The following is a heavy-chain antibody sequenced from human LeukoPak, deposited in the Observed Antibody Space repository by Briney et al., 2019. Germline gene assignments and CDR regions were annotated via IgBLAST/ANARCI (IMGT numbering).Heavy chain of an antibody. CDR2: ISYDGSNK. V-gene: IGHV3-30*04. CDR1: GFTFTSYA. D-gene: IGHD3-22*01. J-gene: IGHJ4*02. CDR3: AKAGGYYYDSSGYFWCDY. Sequence: GGSLRLSCAASGFTFTSYALHWVRQAPGKGLEWVAVISYDGSNKYYADSVKGRFTISRDNSKNTLYLQMNSLRAEDTAVYYCAKAGGYYYDSSGYFWCDYWGQGTLVTVSS.